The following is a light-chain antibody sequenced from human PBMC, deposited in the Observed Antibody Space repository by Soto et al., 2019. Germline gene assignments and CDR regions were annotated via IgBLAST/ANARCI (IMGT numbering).Light chain of an antibody. Sequence: EIVLTQSPGTLSLSPGERATLSCRASQSVSSNYLAWYQQKPGQAPRLLIHRASRRATGIPDRFSGSGSGTDFTLTISRLEPEDFAVYYCQKYDNSPWTFGQGTKVEIK. CDR1: QSVSSNY. J-gene: IGKJ1*01. V-gene: IGKV3-20*01. CDR3: QKYDNSPWT. CDR2: RAS.